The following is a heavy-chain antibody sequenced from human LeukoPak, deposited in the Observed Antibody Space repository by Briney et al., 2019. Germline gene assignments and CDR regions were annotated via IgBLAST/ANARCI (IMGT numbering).Heavy chain of an antibody. Sequence: GRSLKLSCAASGFTFSDYYMSWIRQAPGKGLEWVSYISSSSSYTNYADSVKGRFTISRDNAKNSLYLQMNSLRAEDTAVYYCARDLVHYDSSESDAFDIWGQGTMVTVSS. CDR3: ARDLVHYDSSESDAFDI. D-gene: IGHD3-22*01. CDR2: ISSSSSYT. CDR1: GFTFSDYY. J-gene: IGHJ3*02. V-gene: IGHV3-11*06.